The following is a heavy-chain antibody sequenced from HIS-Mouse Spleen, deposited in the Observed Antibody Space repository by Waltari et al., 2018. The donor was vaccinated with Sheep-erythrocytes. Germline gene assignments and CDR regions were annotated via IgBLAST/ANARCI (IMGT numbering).Heavy chain of an antibody. J-gene: IGHJ3*02. Sequence: EVQLVESGGGLVKPGVSLRLSCAASGFTFSSYSMNWVRQAPGKGLDLVSSSSSSSSYRYYADSVKGRFTISRDNAKNSLYLQMNSLRAEDTAVYYCARDSTSDAFDIWGQGTMVTVSS. CDR1: GFTFSSYS. CDR3: ARDSTSDAFDI. V-gene: IGHV3-21*01. CDR2: SSSSSSYR. D-gene: IGHD6-6*01.